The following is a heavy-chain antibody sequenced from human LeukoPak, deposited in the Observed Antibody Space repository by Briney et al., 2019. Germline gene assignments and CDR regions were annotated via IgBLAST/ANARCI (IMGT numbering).Heavy chain of an antibody. Sequence: GGSLRLSCAASGFTFDNYAMHWVRQAPVKGLEWVADISWNGGSIGYADSVQGRFTISRDNAKNSLYLQMNSLRAEDTALYYCANETGSGSPYFDYWGQGTLVTVSS. J-gene: IGHJ4*02. D-gene: IGHD6-19*01. V-gene: IGHV3-9*01. CDR1: GFTFDNYA. CDR2: ISWNGGSI. CDR3: ANETGSGSPYFDY.